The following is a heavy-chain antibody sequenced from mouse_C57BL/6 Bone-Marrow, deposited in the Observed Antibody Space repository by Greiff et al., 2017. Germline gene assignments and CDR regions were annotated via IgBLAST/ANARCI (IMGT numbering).Heavy chain of an antibody. J-gene: IGHJ3*01. V-gene: IGHV7-1*01. Sequence: EVQVVESGGGLVQSGRSLRLSCATSGFTFSDFYMEWVRQAPGKGLEWIAASRNKANDYTPEYSASVKGRFIVSRDTSQSILYLQMNALRAEDTAIYYCAGDNYGNGFAYWGQGTLVTVSA. CDR2: SRNKANDYTP. CDR3: AGDNYGNGFAY. CDR1: GFTFSDFY. D-gene: IGHD2-1*01.